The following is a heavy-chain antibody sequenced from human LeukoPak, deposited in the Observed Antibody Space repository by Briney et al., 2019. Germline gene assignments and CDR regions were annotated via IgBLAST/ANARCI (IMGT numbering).Heavy chain of an antibody. CDR3: ATYTHWVAGDV. Sequence: GGSLRLSCAASGFTFSDSWMSWVRQAPGKGLEWVANMNQDGSAKDYVDSVEGRFTISRDNARNSLYLQMSSLRAEDTAVYYCATYTHWVAGDVWGQGTTVTVSS. CDR1: GFTFSDSW. V-gene: IGHV3-7*01. D-gene: IGHD3-16*01. CDR2: MNQDGSAK. J-gene: IGHJ6*02.